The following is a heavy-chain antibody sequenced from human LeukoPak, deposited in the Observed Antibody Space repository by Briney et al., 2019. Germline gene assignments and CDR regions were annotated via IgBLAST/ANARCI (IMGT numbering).Heavy chain of an antibody. V-gene: IGHV5-10-1*01. Sequence: GESLRISCKGSGYSFSSYWITWVRQMPGKGLEWMGKIGPSDSETNYSPSFQGHVTISADKSITTAYLQWNSLKASDTAMYYCARLDPYRAGLYGMDVWGQGTTVTVSS. D-gene: IGHD5-12*01. CDR1: GYSFSSYW. J-gene: IGHJ6*02. CDR3: ARLDPYRAGLYGMDV. CDR2: IGPSDSET.